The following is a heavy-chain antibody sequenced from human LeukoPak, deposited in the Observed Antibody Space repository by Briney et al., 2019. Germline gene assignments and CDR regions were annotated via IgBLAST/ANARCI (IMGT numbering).Heavy chain of an antibody. V-gene: IGHV1-46*01. CDR3: ARGRRYSGTDY. CDR1: GYTFGTHW. D-gene: IGHD1-26*01. J-gene: IGHJ4*02. Sequence: AASVKVSCKASGYTFGTHWMHWVRQAPGQGLEWMAIINPSGDVRSYAQKFQGRVTVTRDMSTRTVYMELSDLRPEDTAVYYCARGRRYSGTDYWGQGTLVTVSS. CDR2: INPSGDVR.